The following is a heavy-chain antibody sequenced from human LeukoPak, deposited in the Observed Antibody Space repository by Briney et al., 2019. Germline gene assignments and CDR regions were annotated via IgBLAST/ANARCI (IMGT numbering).Heavy chain of an antibody. V-gene: IGHV1-8*01. CDR1: GYTFTSYD. J-gene: IGHJ4*02. Sequence: ASVKVSCKASGYTFTSYDINWVRQAPGQGLEWMGWMNPNSGNTGYSQKFKGRVIMSRNTSISTAYMELSSLRSEDTAAYYCARGRGIRDGYNFHYWGQGTLVTVSS. D-gene: IGHD5-24*01. CDR2: MNPNSGNT. CDR3: ARGRGIRDGYNFHY.